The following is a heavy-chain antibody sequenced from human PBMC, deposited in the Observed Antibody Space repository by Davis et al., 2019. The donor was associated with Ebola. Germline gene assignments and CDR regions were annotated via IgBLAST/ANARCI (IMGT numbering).Heavy chain of an antibody. CDR1: GFTFSTYS. D-gene: IGHD3-9*01. CDR3: ANGNFDWVARYYYGMDV. J-gene: IGHJ6*04. CDR2: ISSRSSYI. Sequence: GGSLRLSCAASGFTFSTYSMNWVRQAPGKGLEWVSSISSRSSYIYYADSVKGRFTISRDNARNSLYLQMNSLRTEDTAVYYCANGNFDWVARYYYGMDVWGKGTTVTVSS. V-gene: IGHV3-21*01.